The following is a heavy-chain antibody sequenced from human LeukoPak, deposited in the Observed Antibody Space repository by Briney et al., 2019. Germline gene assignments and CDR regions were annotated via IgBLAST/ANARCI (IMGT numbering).Heavy chain of an antibody. CDR2: ISGSGGST. Sequence: GGSLRLSCAASGFTFSSYAMSWVRQAPGKGLEWVSGISGSGGSTYYADSVKGRFTISRDNSKNTLYLQMNSLRAEDTAVYYCAKDKQLWLLRYFDYWGQGTLVTVSS. J-gene: IGHJ4*02. D-gene: IGHD5-18*01. CDR3: AKDKQLWLLRYFDY. V-gene: IGHV3-23*01. CDR1: GFTFSSYA.